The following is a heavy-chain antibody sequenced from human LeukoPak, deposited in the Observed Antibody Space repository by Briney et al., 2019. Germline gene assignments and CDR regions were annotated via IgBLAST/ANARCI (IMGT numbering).Heavy chain of an antibody. CDR1: GFTFDDYA. V-gene: IGHV3-9*03. J-gene: IGHJ4*02. Sequence: TGRSLRLSCAASGFTFDDYAMHWVRQAPGKGLEWVSGIGWNSGSIGYAVSVKGRFTISRDNAKSSLYLQMNSLRAEDMAFYYCAKDSERDTTMVIDYWGQGTLVTVSS. D-gene: IGHD5-18*01. CDR2: IGWNSGSI. CDR3: AKDSERDTTMVIDY.